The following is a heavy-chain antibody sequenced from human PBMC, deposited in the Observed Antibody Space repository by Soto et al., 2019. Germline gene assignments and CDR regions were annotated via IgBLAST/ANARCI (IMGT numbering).Heavy chain of an antibody. CDR3: AKEEARGWLQYGYFDL. V-gene: IGHV3-30*18. J-gene: IGHJ2*01. Sequence: QVQLVESGGGVVQPGRSLRLSCAASGFTFSSYGMHWVRQAPGKGLEWVAFISYDGSNEYYADSVKGRFTISRDNSKNTLYLPMSSLRIEDTAVYYCAKEEARGWLQYGYFDLWGRGTLVTVSS. CDR1: GFTFSSYG. CDR2: ISYDGSNE. D-gene: IGHD5-12*01.